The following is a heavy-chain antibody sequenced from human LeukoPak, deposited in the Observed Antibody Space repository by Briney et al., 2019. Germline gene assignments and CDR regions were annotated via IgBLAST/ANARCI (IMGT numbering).Heavy chain of an antibody. V-gene: IGHV3-9*01. J-gene: IGHJ4*02. CDR2: ISWNSGSI. D-gene: IGHD3-22*01. Sequence: GRSLRLSCAASGFTFDDYAMHWVRHAPGKGLEWVSGISWNSGSIGYADSVKGRFTISRDNAKNSLYLQMNSLRAEDTALYYCAKVDSGYYTLERGYFDYWGQGTLVTVSS. CDR3: AKVDSGYYTLERGYFDY. CDR1: GFTFDDYA.